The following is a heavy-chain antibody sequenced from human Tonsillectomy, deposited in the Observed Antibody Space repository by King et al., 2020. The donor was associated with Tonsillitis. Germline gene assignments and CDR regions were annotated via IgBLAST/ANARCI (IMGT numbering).Heavy chain of an antibody. CDR2: MNPNSGST. Sequence: VQLVESGAEVKKPGASVKVSCKASGYTFTNNDINWVRQATGQGLEWMGWMNPNSGSTGYAQKFQGRVTMTRNTSISTAYMELSSLRSEDTAVYYCARAPAYYYDSSGSPPLDYWGQGTLVTVSS. CDR3: ARAPAYYYDSSGSPPLDY. V-gene: IGHV1-8*02. J-gene: IGHJ4*02. D-gene: IGHD3-22*01. CDR1: GYTFTNND.